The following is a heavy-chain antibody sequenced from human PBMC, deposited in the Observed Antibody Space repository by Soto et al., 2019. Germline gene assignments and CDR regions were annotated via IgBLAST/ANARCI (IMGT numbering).Heavy chain of an antibody. V-gene: IGHV5-10-1*01. J-gene: IGHJ6*02. CDR3: ARFGGGAPSYYYGMDV. Sequence: EVQLVQSGAEVKKPGESLRISCKGSGYSFTSYWISWVRQMPGKGLEWMGRIDPSDSYTNYSPSFQGHVTISADKSISTAYLQWSSLKASDTAMYYCARFGGGAPSYYYGMDVWGQGTTVTVSS. D-gene: IGHD1-26*01. CDR2: IDPSDSYT. CDR1: GYSFTSYW.